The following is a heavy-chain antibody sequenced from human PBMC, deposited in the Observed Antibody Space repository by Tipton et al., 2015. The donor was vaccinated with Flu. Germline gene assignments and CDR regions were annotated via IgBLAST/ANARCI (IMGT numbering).Heavy chain of an antibody. Sequence: SLRLSCAASGFTFDDYGMTRVRQAPGKGLEWVSSIDTSGHAIYYADSVRGRFTISRDNSKNTLFLQMSTLRAEDTAMYFCATDPDAFYYDTWAVDIWGQG. J-gene: IGHJ3*02. CDR3: ATDPDAFYYDTWAVDI. D-gene: IGHD3-22*01. V-gene: IGHV3-23*01. CDR2: IDTSGHAI. CDR1: GFTFDDYG.